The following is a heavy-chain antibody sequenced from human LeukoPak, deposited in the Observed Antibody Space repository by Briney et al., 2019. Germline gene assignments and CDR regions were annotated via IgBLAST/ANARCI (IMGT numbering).Heavy chain of an antibody. CDR3: AKGGSGYFADL. V-gene: IGHV3-23*01. D-gene: IGHD3-22*01. Sequence: GSLRLSCAASGFIFNNYGLIWVRQAPGKGLQWVSAISNDGGGTTYADFVKGRFTISRDNSKNTLFLQMSSLRAEDTALYYCAKGGSGYFADLWGQGTLVTASS. J-gene: IGHJ5*02. CDR2: ISNDGGGT. CDR1: GFIFNNYG.